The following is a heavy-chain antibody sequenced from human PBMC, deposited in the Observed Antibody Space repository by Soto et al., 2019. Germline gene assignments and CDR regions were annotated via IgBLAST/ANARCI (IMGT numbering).Heavy chain of an antibody. D-gene: IGHD4-17*01. CDR2: ISYDGSNK. V-gene: IGHV3-30-3*01. CDR1: GFTFSSYA. Sequence: QVQLVESGGGVVQPGRSLRLSCAASGFTFSSYAMQWVRQAPGKGLEWVAVISYDGSNKYYADSVKGRFTISRDNSKNTLYLQMNSLRAEDTAVYYCARSVDYWGQGTLVTVSS. CDR3: ARSVDY. J-gene: IGHJ4*02.